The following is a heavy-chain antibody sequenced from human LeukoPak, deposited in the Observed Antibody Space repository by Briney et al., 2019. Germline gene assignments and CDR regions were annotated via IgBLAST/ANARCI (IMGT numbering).Heavy chain of an antibody. J-gene: IGHJ4*02. D-gene: IGHD3-10*01. CDR3: RFEVWFGESFDY. CDR1: GFTFDDYA. CDR2: ISWDGGST. Sequence: GGSLRLSCAASGFTFDDYAMHWVRQAPGKGLEWVSLISWDGGSTYYADSVKGRFTISRDNSKNSLYLQMNSLRAEDTALYYCRFEVWFGESFDYWGQGTLVTVSS. V-gene: IGHV3-43D*03.